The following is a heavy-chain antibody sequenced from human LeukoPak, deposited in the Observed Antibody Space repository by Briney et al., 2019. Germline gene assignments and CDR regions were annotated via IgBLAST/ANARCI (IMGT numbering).Heavy chain of an antibody. Sequence: SETLSLTCTVYGGSFSGYYWSWIRQPPGKGLEWIGEINQSGSTNFNPSLTSRVTVSVDTSKDQFSLKLSSVTAADTAVYYCARARDYARWYFDYWGQGTLVTVSS. CDR2: INQSGST. D-gene: IGHD4-17*01. CDR1: GGSFSGYY. V-gene: IGHV4-34*01. J-gene: IGHJ4*02. CDR3: ARARDYARWYFDY.